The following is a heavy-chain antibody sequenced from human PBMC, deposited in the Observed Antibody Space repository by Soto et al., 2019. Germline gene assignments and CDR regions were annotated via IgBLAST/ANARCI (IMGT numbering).Heavy chain of an antibody. J-gene: IGHJ6*02. Sequence: ASVKVSCKASGYTFTSYAMHWVRQAPGQRLEWMGWISTYNGDTNYAQTFQGRVTMTTDTSTGTVHMEVRSLRSDDTAVYYCAREGVAPYYYYGMDVWGQGTPVTVSS. CDR3: AREGVAPYYYYGMDV. V-gene: IGHV1-18*01. CDR2: ISTYNGDT. CDR1: GYTFTSYA. D-gene: IGHD5-12*01.